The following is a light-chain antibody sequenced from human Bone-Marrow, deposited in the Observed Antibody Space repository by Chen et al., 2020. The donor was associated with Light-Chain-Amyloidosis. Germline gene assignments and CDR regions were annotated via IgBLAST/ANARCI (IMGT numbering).Light chain of an antibody. CDR2: EDD. J-gene: IGLJ3*02. V-gene: IGLV6-57*01. CDR3: QSYRGSRQGV. CDR1: SVSIATNY. Sequence: NFMLTQPHSVSESPGKTVIISCTRSSVSIATNYVQWYQQRPGSSPTTVIYEDDQRPSGVPDRCAGSIDRSSNATYLDMCGLKTEDEADYYCQSYRGSRQGVLGGGAKLTVL.